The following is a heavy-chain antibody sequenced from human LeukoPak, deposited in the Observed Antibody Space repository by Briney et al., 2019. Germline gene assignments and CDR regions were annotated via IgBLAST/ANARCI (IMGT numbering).Heavy chain of an antibody. CDR1: GFTFSSYG. J-gene: IGHJ5*02. Sequence: GGSLRLSCAVSGFTFSSYGMHWVRQAPGKGLEWVAVISYDGSNKYYADSVKGRFTISRDNSKNTLYLQMNSLRTEDTAVYYCARTRAAAGYSSFWFDPWGQGTLVTVSS. CDR3: ARTRAAAGYSSFWFDP. V-gene: IGHV3-30*03. CDR2: ISYDGSNK. D-gene: IGHD6-13*01.